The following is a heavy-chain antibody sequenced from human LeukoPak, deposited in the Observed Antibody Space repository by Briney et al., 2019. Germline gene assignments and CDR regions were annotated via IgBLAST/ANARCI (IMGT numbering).Heavy chain of an antibody. CDR1: GGSISSYY. V-gene: IGHV4-59*01. D-gene: IGHD6-13*01. J-gene: IGHJ6*03. CDR3: ARGTSYSSSRYYYYMDV. Sequence: PSGTLSLTCTVSGGSISSYYWSWIRQPPGKGLEWIGYIYYSGSTNYNPSLKSRVTISVDTSKNQFSLKLSSVTAADTAVYYCARGTSYSSSRYYYYMDVWGKGTTVTVSS. CDR2: IYYSGST.